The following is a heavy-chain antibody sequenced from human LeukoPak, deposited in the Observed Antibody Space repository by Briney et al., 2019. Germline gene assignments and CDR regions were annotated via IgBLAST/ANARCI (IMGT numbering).Heavy chain of an antibody. CDR2: ISYDGSNK. CDR3: AKGDWFDP. V-gene: IGHV3-30*18. J-gene: IGHJ5*02. Sequence: GGSLRLSCAAFGFTFSSYGMHWVRQAPGKGLEWVAVISYDGSNKYYADSVKGRFTISRDNSKNTLYLQMNSLRAEDTAVYYCAKGDWFDPWGQGTLVTVSS. CDR1: GFTFSSYG.